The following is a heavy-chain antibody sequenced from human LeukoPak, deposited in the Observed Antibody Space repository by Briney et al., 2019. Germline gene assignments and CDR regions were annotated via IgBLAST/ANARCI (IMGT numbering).Heavy chain of an antibody. CDR2: INSDGSST. J-gene: IGHJ4*02. V-gene: IGHV3-74*01. Sequence: GGSLRLSCAASGFTFSSYWMHWVRHAPGKGLVWVSRINSDGSSTSYADSVKGRFTISRDNAKNTLYLQMNSLRAEDTAVYYCAREARLLWFGELSPFDYWGQGTLVTVSS. D-gene: IGHD3-10*01. CDR3: AREARLLWFGELSPFDY. CDR1: GFTFSSYW.